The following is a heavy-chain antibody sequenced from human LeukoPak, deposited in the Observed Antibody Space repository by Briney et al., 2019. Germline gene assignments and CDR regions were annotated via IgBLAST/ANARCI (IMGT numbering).Heavy chain of an antibody. Sequence: GGSLRLSCAASGFTFSSYGMHWVRQAPGKGLEWVAFIRYDGSNKYYADSVKGRFTISRDNSKNTLYLQMNSPRAEDTAVYYCAKDHRGGSWYYFDYWGQGTLVTVSS. D-gene: IGHD6-13*01. CDR1: GFTFSSYG. J-gene: IGHJ4*02. CDR2: IRYDGSNK. CDR3: AKDHRGGSWYYFDY. V-gene: IGHV3-30*02.